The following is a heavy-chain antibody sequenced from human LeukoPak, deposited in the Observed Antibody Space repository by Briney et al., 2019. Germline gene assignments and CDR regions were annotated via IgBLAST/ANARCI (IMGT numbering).Heavy chain of an antibody. CDR2: ISAYNGNT. CDR3: ASYCSSTSCYAGGDDAFDI. V-gene: IGHV1-18*01. Sequence: ASVEVSCKASGYTFTSYGISWVRQAPGQGLEWMGWISAYNGNTNYAQKLQGRVTTTRDMSTSTVYMELSSLRSEDTAVYYCASYCSSTSCYAGGDDAFDIWGQGTMVTVSS. CDR1: GYTFTSYG. J-gene: IGHJ3*02. D-gene: IGHD2-2*01.